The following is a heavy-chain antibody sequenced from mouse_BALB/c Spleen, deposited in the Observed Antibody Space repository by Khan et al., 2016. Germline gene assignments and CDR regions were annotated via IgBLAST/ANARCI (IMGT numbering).Heavy chain of an antibody. V-gene: IGHV1-9*01. CDR2: ILPGGGTT. J-gene: IGHJ3*01. CDR3: ARRRDYGSSPAWFAY. CDR1: GYTFRSYW. D-gene: IGHD1-1*01. Sequence: QVQLQQSGAELMKPGASVKISCKATGYTFRSYWIEWVKQRPGHGLEWIGEILPGGGTTNYNEKFQGKAIFTADSSSNTAYMQLSSLTSEDSAVYDGARRRDYGSSPAWFAYLGQGTLVTVSA.